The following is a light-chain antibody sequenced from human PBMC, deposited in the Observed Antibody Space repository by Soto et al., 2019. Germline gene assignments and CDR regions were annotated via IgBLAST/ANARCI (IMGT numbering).Light chain of an antibody. CDR3: CSYAGSSTFGV. J-gene: IGLJ2*01. Sequence: QSALAQPASVSGSPGQSITISCTGTSSDVGGYNYVSWYQQHPGKAPKLMIYEGSKRPSGVSNRFSGSKSGNTASLTISGLQAEDEADYYCCSYAGSSTFGVFGGGTQLTVL. CDR2: EGS. V-gene: IGLV2-23*03. CDR1: SSDVGGYNY.